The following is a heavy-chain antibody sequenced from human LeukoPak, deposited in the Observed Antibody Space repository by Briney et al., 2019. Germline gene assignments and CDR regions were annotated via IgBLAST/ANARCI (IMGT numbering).Heavy chain of an antibody. CDR1: GYTFTSYY. Sequence: GASVKVSCKASGYTFTSYYMHWVRQAPGQGLEWMGWINPNSGGTNYAQKFQGRVTMTRDTSISTAYMELSRLRSDDTAVYYCARVCTPTPLGSYYFDYWGQGTLVTVSS. V-gene: IGHV1-2*02. J-gene: IGHJ4*02. CDR2: INPNSGGT. CDR3: ARVCTPTPLGSYYFDY. D-gene: IGHD3-16*01.